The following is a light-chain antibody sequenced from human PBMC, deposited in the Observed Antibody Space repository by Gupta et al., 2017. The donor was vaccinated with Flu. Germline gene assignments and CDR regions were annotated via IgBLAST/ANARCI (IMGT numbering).Light chain of an antibody. J-gene: IGLJ2*01. CDR2: DKN. CDR1: SSNIGNNY. Sequence: QSVLTQPPSVSAAPGQKVTISCSGSSSNIGNNYVSWYQQLPGTAPKLLIYDKNKRPSGIPDRFSGSKSGTSATRGLTVLQTGEEAEYDGGTWDSSLRAWVFGGGTKLTVL. V-gene: IGLV1-51*01. CDR3: GTWDSSLRAWV.